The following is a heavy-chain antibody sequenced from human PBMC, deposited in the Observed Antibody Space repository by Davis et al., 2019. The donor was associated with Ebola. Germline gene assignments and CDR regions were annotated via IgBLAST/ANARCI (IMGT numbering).Heavy chain of an antibody. CDR3: AKDQGPGTSVINWFDP. D-gene: IGHD1-7*01. J-gene: IGHJ5*02. V-gene: IGHV3-23*01. Sequence: PGGSLRLSCAASGVAFSGYAMTWVRQAPGRGLEWVSTIGTLSGDTVYADSVKGRFTISRDNSKNTLYLQMNSLRAEDTAVYHCAKDQGPGTSVINWFDPWGQGTLVTVSS. CDR2: IGTLSGDT. CDR1: GVAFSGYA.